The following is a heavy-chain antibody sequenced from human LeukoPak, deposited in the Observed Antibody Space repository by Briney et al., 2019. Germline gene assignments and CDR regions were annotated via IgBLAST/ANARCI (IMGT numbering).Heavy chain of an antibody. Sequence: GGSLRLSCAASGFTFSSYWMSWVRQAPGKGLEWVANIKQDGSEKYYVDSVKGRFTISRDNAKNSLYLQMNSLRAEDTALYYCAKDIGPGFGELHYGMDVWGQGTTVTVSS. V-gene: IGHV3-7*03. CDR1: GFTFSSYW. CDR2: IKQDGSEK. J-gene: IGHJ6*02. D-gene: IGHD3-10*01. CDR3: AKDIGPGFGELHYGMDV.